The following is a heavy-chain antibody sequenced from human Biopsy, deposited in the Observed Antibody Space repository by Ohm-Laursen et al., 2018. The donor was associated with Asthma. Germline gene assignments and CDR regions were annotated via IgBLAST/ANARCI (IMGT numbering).Heavy chain of an antibody. D-gene: IGHD6-13*01. Sequence: SLRLSCADSGFTFSNFAMTWVRQAPGKGLAWVSSITGSGGGTYYADSVKGRFTVSRDNSKNTLYLQISSLRAEDTAVYYCAKHQLVRCLDYWGQGTLVTVSS. CDR1: GFTFSNFA. CDR2: ITGSGGGT. J-gene: IGHJ4*02. V-gene: IGHV3-23*01. CDR3: AKHQLVRCLDY.